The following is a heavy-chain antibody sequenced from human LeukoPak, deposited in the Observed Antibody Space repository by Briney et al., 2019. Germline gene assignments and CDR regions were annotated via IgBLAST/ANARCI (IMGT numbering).Heavy chain of an antibody. J-gene: IGHJ3*02. CDR1: GGSISSYY. Sequence: SETLSLTCTVSGGSISSYYWSWIRQPAGKGLEWIGRIYTSGSTNYNPSLKSRVTMSVDTSKSQFSLKLSSVTAADTAVYYCASELGYCSGGSCYSDAFDIWGQGTMVTVSS. V-gene: IGHV4-4*07. CDR2: IYTSGST. CDR3: ASELGYCSGGSCYSDAFDI. D-gene: IGHD2-15*01.